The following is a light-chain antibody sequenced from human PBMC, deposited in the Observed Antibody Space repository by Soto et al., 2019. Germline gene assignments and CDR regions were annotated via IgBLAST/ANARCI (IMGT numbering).Light chain of an antibody. CDR1: SSDVGAYNY. CDR3: CSYAGSYTWV. J-gene: IGLJ3*02. V-gene: IGLV2-11*01. CDR2: DVS. Sequence: QSALTQPRSVSGSPGQSVTISCTGTSSDVGAYNYVSWYQQHPGKAPKLMIYDVSNRPSGVPDRFSGSKSGNTASLTISGLQAEDEADYSCCSYAGSYTWVFGGGTKLTVL.